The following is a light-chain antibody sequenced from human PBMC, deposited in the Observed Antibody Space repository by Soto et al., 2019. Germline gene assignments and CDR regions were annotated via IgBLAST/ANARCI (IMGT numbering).Light chain of an antibody. CDR3: QQYGSSPMYP. J-gene: IGKJ2*01. V-gene: IGKV3-20*01. CDR2: GAS. CDR1: QSVSSSY. Sequence: EIVLTQSPGTLSLSPGERATLSCRASQSVSSSYLAWYQQKPGQAPRLLIHGASARATGIPDRFSGSGSGTDFILTISRLEPEDYAVYFCQQYGSSPMYPFGQGTKLEIK.